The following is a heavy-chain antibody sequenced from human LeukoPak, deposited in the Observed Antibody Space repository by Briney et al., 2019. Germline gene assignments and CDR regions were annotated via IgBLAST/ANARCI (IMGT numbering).Heavy chain of an antibody. V-gene: IGHV3-23*01. CDR1: GFTFSSYA. CDR2: ISGSGGST. D-gene: IGHD6-19*01. CDR3: AKYTFSSGWYGTFDY. J-gene: IGHJ4*02. Sequence: PGGSLRLSCAASGFTFSSYAMSWVRQAPGKGLEWVSAISGSGGSTYYADSVKGRFTISRDNSKNTLYLQINSLRAEDTAVYYCAKYTFSSGWYGTFDYWGQGTLVTVSS.